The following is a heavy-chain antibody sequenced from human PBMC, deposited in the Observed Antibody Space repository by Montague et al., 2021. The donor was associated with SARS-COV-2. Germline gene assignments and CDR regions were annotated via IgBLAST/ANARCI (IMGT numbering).Heavy chain of an antibody. D-gene: IGHD3-10*01. CDR2: IDWDDDK. CDR1: GFSLSTSGMC. CDR3: ARISYGSGMVFDY. J-gene: IGHJ4*02. V-gene: IGHV2-70*11. Sequence: PALVKPTQTLTLTCTFAGFSLSTSGMCVSWIRQPPGKALEWLARIDWDDDKYYSTSLKTRLTISKDTSKNQVVLTMTNMDPVDTATYYCARISYGSGMVFDYWGQGTLVTVSS.